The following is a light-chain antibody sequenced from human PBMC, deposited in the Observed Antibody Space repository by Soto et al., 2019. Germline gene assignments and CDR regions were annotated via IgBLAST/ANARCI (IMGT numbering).Light chain of an antibody. CDR3: QQRSNWPST. CDR2: DAS. J-gene: IGKJ4*01. CDR1: QSVSSY. Sequence: EIVLTQSPATLSLSPGNRATLSCRASQSVSSYLAWYQQKPGQAPRLLIYDASNRATGIPARFSGSGSGTDFTLTITSLEPEAFAVYYCQQRSNWPSTFGRGTKVEIK. V-gene: IGKV3-11*01.